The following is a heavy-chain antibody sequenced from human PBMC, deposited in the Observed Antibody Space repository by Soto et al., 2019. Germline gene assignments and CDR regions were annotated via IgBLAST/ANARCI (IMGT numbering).Heavy chain of an antibody. V-gene: IGHV1-69*01. D-gene: IGHD3-22*01. CDR3: ARPYYYDSSGYYWGCFDP. J-gene: IGHJ5*02. CDR2: IIPIFGTA. Sequence: QVQLVQSGAEVKKPGSSVKVSCKASGGTFSSYAISWVRQAPGQGLEWMGGIIPIFGTANYAQKFQGRVTITADESTSTAYMELSSLRSEDTAVYYCARPYYYDSSGYYWGCFDPWGQGTLVTVSS. CDR1: GGTFSSYA.